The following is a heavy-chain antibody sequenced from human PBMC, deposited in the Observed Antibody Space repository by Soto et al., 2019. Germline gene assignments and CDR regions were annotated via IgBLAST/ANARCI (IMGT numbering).Heavy chain of an antibody. V-gene: IGHV3-7*01. CDR3: ARAWAYQLPYPHFDY. Sequence: EVQLVESGGGLVQPGGSLRLSCAASGFTFSSYWMSWVRQAPGKGLEWVANIKQDGSEKYYVDSVKGRFTISIYNAKNSLYLQMNSLRAEDTAVYYCARAWAYQLPYPHFDYWGQGTLVTVSS. CDR1: GFTFSSYW. CDR2: IKQDGSEK. D-gene: IGHD2-2*01. J-gene: IGHJ4*02.